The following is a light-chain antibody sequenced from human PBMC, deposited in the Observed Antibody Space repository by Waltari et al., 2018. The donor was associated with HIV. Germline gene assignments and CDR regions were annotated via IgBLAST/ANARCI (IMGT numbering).Light chain of an antibody. J-gene: IGLJ2*01. Sequence: QSALTQPRSVSGSPGQSVTISCTGTSSDVGGSKYVSWYQQHPGNAPKLMIYDVSKRPSGVPDRFSGSKSGNTASLTISGLQAEDEADYYCCSYAGSYTSSFGGGTKLTVL. V-gene: IGLV2-11*01. CDR3: CSYAGSYTSS. CDR1: SSDVGGSKY. CDR2: DVS.